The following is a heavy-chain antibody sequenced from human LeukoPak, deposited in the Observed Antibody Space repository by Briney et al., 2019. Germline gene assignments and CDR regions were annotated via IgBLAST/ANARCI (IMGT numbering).Heavy chain of an antibody. CDR3: AREGVGTHAFDI. J-gene: IGHJ3*02. V-gene: IGHV4-38-2*01. CDR1: GYSISSGYY. D-gene: IGHD3-3*01. CDR2: IYHSGST. Sequence: SETLSLTCAVSGYSISSGYYWGWIRQPPGEGLEWIGSIYHSGSTYYNPSLKSRVTISVDTSKNQFSLKLNSVTAADTAVYYCAREGVGTHAFDIWGQGTMVTVSS.